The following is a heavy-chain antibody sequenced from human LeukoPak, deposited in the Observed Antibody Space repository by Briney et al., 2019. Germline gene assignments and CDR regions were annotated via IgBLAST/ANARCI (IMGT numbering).Heavy chain of an antibody. J-gene: IGHJ4*02. CDR3: ARGSKAAPGTFDY. V-gene: IGHV4-34*01. CDR2: INHSGST. D-gene: IGHD6-13*01. CDR1: GGSFSGYY. Sequence: SETLSLTCAVYGGSFSGYYWSWIRQPPGKGLEWIGEINHSGSTNYNPSLKSRVTISVDTSKNQFSLKLSSVTAADTAVYSCARGSKAAPGTFDYWGQGTLVTVSS.